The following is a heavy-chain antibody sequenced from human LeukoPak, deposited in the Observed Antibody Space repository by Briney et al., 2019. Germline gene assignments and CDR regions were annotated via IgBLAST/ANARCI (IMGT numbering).Heavy chain of an antibody. V-gene: IGHV1-24*01. D-gene: IGHD6-6*01. CDR3: AKDGRFEYSHFYYFDY. CDR1: GYTLTELS. Sequence: GASEKVSCKVSGYTLTELSMHWVRQAPGKGLEWMGGFDPEDGETIYAQKFQGRVTLTTDKSTTTAYMELRSLRSDDTATYYCAKDGRFEYSHFYYFDYWGQGTQVTVSS. CDR2: FDPEDGET. J-gene: IGHJ4*02.